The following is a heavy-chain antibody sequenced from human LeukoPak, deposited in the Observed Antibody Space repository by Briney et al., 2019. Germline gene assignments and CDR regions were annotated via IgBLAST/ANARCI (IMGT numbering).Heavy chain of an antibody. CDR2: IGSSGRTI. Sequence: AGGSLRLSCAASGFTFSSYEMNWVRQAPGKGLEWLSYIGSSGRTIYYADSVKGRFTISRDNAKNSLYLQMNSLRAEDTALYYCARDYLHGDYVYDYWGQGTLVTVSS. CDR1: GFTFSSYE. CDR3: ARDYLHGDYVYDY. J-gene: IGHJ4*02. D-gene: IGHD4-17*01. V-gene: IGHV3-48*03.